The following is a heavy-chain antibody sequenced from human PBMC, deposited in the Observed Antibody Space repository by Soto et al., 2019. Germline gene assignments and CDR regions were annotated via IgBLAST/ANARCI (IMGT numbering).Heavy chain of an antibody. Sequence: GSLRLSCAASVFTFSASAIHWVRQAPGKGLEWVGRIRSKANKYATAYVASVQGRFTISRDDSKNTTYLQMNSLKTEDTAVYYCARVRYGSGNYFDYWGQGTPVTVSS. V-gene: IGHV3-73*01. CDR1: VFTFSASA. J-gene: IGHJ4*02. CDR3: ARVRYGSGNYFDY. CDR2: IRSKANKYAT. D-gene: IGHD3-10*01.